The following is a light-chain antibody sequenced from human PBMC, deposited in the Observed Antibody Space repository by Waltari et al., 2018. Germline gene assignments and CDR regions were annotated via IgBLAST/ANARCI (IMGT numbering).Light chain of an antibody. Sequence: EIVMTQSPATLSVSPGERVTLSCRASQSVSSNLAWFQQKPGQAPRLLIYGLSTRATRIPARFSGSGSGTEFTLTISSLQSEDFVVYFCQQYNNWPWTFGPGTKVEVK. CDR2: GLS. CDR1: QSVSSN. J-gene: IGKJ1*01. CDR3: QQYNNWPWT. V-gene: IGKV3-15*01.